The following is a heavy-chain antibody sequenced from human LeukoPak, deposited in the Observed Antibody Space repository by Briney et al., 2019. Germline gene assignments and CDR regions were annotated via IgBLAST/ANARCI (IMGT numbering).Heavy chain of an antibody. V-gene: IGHV1-69*13. CDR3: ARGPLYTVTAYYYYYYYMDV. D-gene: IGHD4-11*01. CDR1: GGTFSSYA. Sequence: ASVKVSCKASGGTFSSYAISWVRQAPGQGLEWMGGMIPIFGTANYAQKFQGRVTITADESTSTAYMELSSLRSEDTAVYYCARGPLYTVTAYYYYYYYMDVWGKGTTVTVSS. CDR2: MIPIFGTA. J-gene: IGHJ6*03.